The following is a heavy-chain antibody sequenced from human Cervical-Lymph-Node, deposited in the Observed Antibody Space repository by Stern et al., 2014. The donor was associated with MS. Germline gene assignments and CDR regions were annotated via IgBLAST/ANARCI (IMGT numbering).Heavy chain of an antibody. D-gene: IGHD3-16*01. J-gene: IGHJ6*02. Sequence: QVQLVQSGAEVKKPGASVRVSCKASGYTFTDYYMHWVRQAPGQGLEWMGWINPNSGGTNYAQKFQGWVTMTRDTSISTAYMELRSDEPAVYYCARGGGGGFTVPARPYYYYGMDVWGQGTTVTVSS. V-gene: IGHV1-2*04. CDR2: INPNSGGT. CDR3: ARGGGGGFTVPARPYYYYGMDV. CDR1: GYTFTDYY.